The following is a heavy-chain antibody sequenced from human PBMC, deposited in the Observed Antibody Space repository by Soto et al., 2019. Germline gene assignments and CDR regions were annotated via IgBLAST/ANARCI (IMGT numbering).Heavy chain of an antibody. CDR3: ASQIADYYYDSSGYGDAFDI. J-gene: IGHJ3*02. Sequence: SCKGSGYSFTSYWIGWVRQMPGKGLEWMGIIYPGDSDTRYSPSFQGQVTISADKSISTAYLQWSSLKASDTAMYYCASQIADYYYDSSGYGDAFDIWGQGTMVTVSS. D-gene: IGHD3-22*01. V-gene: IGHV5-51*01. CDR2: IYPGDSDT. CDR1: GYSFTSYW.